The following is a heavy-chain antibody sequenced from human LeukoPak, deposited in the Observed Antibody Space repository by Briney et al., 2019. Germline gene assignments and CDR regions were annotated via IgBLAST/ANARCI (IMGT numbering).Heavy chain of an antibody. J-gene: IGHJ4*02. D-gene: IGHD6-19*01. CDR2: ISTHNGNT. CDR1: GYSFTSYG. CDR3: ARGEYGGGWYARGFFDY. Sequence: ASVKVSCKASGYSFTSYGISWVRRAPGQGLEWTGWISTHNGNTNYAQKLQGRVTMTIDTSTSTAYMDLTSLRSDDTAVYYCARGEYGGGWYARGFFDYWGQGTLVTVSS. V-gene: IGHV1-18*01.